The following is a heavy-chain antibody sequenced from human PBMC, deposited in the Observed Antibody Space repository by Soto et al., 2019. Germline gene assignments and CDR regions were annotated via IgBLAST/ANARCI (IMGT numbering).Heavy chain of an antibody. CDR2: TSTDGSGT. V-gene: IGHV3-74*01. D-gene: IGHD3-10*01. J-gene: IGHJ4*02. CDR3: VRGDGYGTGSVLFGY. CDR1: GFAFRTYW. Sequence: TGGSLRLSCVASGFAFRTYWMHWVRQVPGKGLLWVSRTSTDGSGTGYADSVKGRFTTSRDNSKNTLFLQMDSLRAEDTAVYYCVRGDGYGTGSVLFGYWGQGSWVTVGS.